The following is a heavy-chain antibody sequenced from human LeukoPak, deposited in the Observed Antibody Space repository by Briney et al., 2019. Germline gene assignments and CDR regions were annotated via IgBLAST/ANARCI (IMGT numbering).Heavy chain of an antibody. CDR2: ITKTGDKT. D-gene: IGHD2-21*02. CDR3: AKGAPYCAGGDCYEVYDY. Sequence: GGSLRLSCAASGFMFSTYAMSWVRQAPEKGLEWVSTITKTGDKTFYVDSVKGRFTISRDNSMHTVYLQMNSLRVEDTGLYYCAKGAPYCAGGDCYEVYDYWGQGTLVTVSS. V-gene: IGHV3-23*01. J-gene: IGHJ4*02. CDR1: GFMFSTYA.